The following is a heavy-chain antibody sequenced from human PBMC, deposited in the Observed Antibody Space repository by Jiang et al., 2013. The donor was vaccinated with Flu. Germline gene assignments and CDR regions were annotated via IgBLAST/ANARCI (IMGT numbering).Heavy chain of an antibody. CDR1: GGSISNDNFY. CDR2: IFHTGKT. Sequence: GLVKPSETLSLTCTVSGGSISNDNFYWGWIRQTPGKGLEWIGSIFHTGKTYYNMSLKSRVGISLDTSKIQFSLTLRSVTATDAAVYFCARHRAKEQVLEPSYAMDVWGQGTTVTVSS. CDR3: ARHRAKEQVLEPSYAMDV. J-gene: IGHJ6*02. V-gene: IGHV4-39*01. D-gene: IGHD1/OR15-1a*01.